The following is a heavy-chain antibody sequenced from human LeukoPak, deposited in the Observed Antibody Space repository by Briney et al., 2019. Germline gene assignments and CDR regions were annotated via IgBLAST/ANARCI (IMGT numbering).Heavy chain of an antibody. Sequence: ASVKVSCKASGGTFSSYAISWVRQAPGQGLEWMGWINPNSGDTKYAQKFEGRVTMTRDTSISTAYMELSRLRPDDTAVYYCARFSGTTESYDYWGQGTPVTVSS. D-gene: IGHD1-1*01. CDR3: ARFSGTTESYDY. CDR1: GGTFSSYA. CDR2: INPNSGDT. J-gene: IGHJ4*02. V-gene: IGHV1-2*02.